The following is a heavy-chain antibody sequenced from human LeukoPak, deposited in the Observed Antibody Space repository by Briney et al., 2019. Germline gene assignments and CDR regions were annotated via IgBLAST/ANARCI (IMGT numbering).Heavy chain of an antibody. V-gene: IGHV4-4*07. J-gene: IGHJ5*02. CDR2: IYTSGST. Sequence: SETLSLTCTVSGGSISSYYWSWIRQPAGKGLEWIGRIYTSGSTNYNPSLKSRVTMSVDTSKNQFSLKLSSVTAADTAVYYCARDMTTVTTFSVNWFDPWGQGTLVTVSS. D-gene: IGHD4-17*01. CDR1: GGSISSYY. CDR3: ARDMTTVTTFSVNWFDP.